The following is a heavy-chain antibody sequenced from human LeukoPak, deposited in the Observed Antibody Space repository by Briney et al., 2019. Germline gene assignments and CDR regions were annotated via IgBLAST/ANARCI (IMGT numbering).Heavy chain of an antibody. CDR3: AKDYSNYYFVGFDP. D-gene: IGHD4-11*01. J-gene: IGHJ5*02. CDR1: GFTFSSYG. Sequence: GGSLRLSCAASGFTFSSYGMHWVRQAPGKGLEWVAFIRYDGSNKYYADSVKGRFTISRDNSKNTLYLQMNSLRAEDTAVYYCAKDYSNYYFVGFDPWGQGTLVTVSS. CDR2: IRYDGSNK. V-gene: IGHV3-30*02.